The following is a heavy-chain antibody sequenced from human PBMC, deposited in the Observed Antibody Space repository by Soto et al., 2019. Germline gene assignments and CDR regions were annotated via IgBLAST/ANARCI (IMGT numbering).Heavy chain of an antibody. J-gene: IGHJ4*02. CDR2: FYYSGNT. Sequence: QVQLQESGPGLVKPSETLSLTCIVSGGSISSYYWSWIRQPPGKGLEWIGYFYYSGNTNYNPSLKSRVTISVDTSKNQFSLKLSSVTAADTAVYYCARGGYSSGWFLVFDYWGQGTLVTVSS. V-gene: IGHV4-59*01. D-gene: IGHD6-19*01. CDR1: GGSISSYY. CDR3: ARGGYSSGWFLVFDY.